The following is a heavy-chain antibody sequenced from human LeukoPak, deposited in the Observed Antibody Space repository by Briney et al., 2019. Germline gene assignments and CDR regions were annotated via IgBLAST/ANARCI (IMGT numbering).Heavy chain of an antibody. CDR2: ISSSGGST. Sequence: PGGSLRLSCAASGFTFSSYAMSWVRQAPGKGLEWVSAISSSGGSTYYADSVKGRFTISRDNSKNTLYLQMNSLRAEDTAVYYCASAPPIVVVTATPDFDYWGQGTLVTVSS. V-gene: IGHV3-23*01. CDR1: GFTFSSYA. D-gene: IGHD2-21*02. J-gene: IGHJ4*02. CDR3: ASAPPIVVVTATPDFDY.